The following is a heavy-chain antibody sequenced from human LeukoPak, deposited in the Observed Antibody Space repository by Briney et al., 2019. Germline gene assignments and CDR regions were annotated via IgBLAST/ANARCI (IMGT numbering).Heavy chain of an antibody. D-gene: IGHD6-19*01. CDR2: ISVKSGGT. V-gene: IGHV1-2*02. J-gene: IGHJ4*02. Sequence: ASVKVSCKASGYTFSDTFMHWVRQAPRQGPEWMGWISVKSGGTNYAQKFQGRVTMTRDTSSSTAYMELSRLRSDDTAVYYCARALAVAGDDYWGQGTLVTVSS. CDR3: ARALAVAGDDY. CDR1: GYTFSDTF.